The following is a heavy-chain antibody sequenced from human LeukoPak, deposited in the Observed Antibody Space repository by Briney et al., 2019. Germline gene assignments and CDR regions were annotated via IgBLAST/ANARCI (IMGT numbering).Heavy chain of an antibody. V-gene: IGHV3-23*01. Sequence: PGGSLRLSCAASGFTFSSYAMSWVRQAPGKGLEWVSAISGSGGSTYYADSVKGRFTIARDNAKKTLYVQMNSLRAEATAVYYCAKVHRITMIVVVIGPFDYWGQGTLVTVSS. D-gene: IGHD3-22*01. CDR1: GFTFSSYA. CDR2: ISGSGGST. CDR3: AKVHRITMIVVVIGPFDY. J-gene: IGHJ4*02.